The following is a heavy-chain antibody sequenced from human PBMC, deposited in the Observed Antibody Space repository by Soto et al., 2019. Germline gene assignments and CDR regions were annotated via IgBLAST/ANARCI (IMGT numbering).Heavy chain of an antibody. CDR2: ISSNSAYI. CDR1: GFTFRSFT. Sequence: GGSLRLSCAASGFTFRSFTMNWVRQAPGKGLEWASTISSNSAYIYYTDALRGRFTISRDNAKNSLHLQMNSLRAEDTAVYYCTRDASRDSSARGWFDPWGPGTLVTVSS. CDR3: TRDASRDSSARGWFDP. V-gene: IGHV3-21*01. D-gene: IGHD6-13*01. J-gene: IGHJ5*02.